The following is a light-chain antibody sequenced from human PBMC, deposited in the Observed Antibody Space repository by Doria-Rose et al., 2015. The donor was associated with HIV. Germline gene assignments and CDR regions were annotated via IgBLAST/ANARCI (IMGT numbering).Light chain of an antibody. CDR2: GAS. CDR3: HQYASSRT. V-gene: IGKV3-20*01. Sequence: EIVLTQSLGTLSLSPGERATLSCRASQSVSANYLAWYQQRPGQSPRLLIYGASSRATDIPDRFSGSGSGTDFTLTISRLEPEDFAVYYCHQYASSRTFGQGPRWKSN. CDR1: QSVSANY. J-gene: IGKJ1*01.